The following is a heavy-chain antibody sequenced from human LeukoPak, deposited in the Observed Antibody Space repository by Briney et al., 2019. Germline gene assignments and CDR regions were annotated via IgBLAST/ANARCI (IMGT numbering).Heavy chain of an antibody. V-gene: IGHV3-11*06. Sequence: PGGSLRLSCAASGFIFSDYYMSWFRQTPEKGLEWLSYISSSSGYKNYADSLKGRFTISRDNAKNSVYLQMNSLSAEDTAVYYCARQGLYDSSDFWTFQHWGQGTLVTVSS. D-gene: IGHD3/OR15-3a*01. J-gene: IGHJ1*01. CDR2: ISSSSGYK. CDR1: GFIFSDYY. CDR3: ARQGLYDSSDFWTFQH.